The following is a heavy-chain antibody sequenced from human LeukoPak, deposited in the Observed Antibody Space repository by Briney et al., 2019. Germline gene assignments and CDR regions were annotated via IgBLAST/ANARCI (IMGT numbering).Heavy chain of an antibody. D-gene: IGHD3-22*01. Sequence: GESLKISCKGSGYSFTSYWIGWVRQMPGKGLEWMGIIYPGDSDTRYSPSFQGQVTISADKSVSTAYLQWSSLKASDTAMYYCARQDGDYYDSSGLSYWGQGTLVTVSS. CDR1: GYSFTSYW. CDR2: IYPGDSDT. CDR3: ARQDGDYYDSSGLSY. V-gene: IGHV5-51*01. J-gene: IGHJ4*02.